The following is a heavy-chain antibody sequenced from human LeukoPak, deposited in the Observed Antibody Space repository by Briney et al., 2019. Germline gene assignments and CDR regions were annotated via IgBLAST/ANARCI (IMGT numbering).Heavy chain of an antibody. CDR1: GFTFSNYA. J-gene: IGHJ4*02. D-gene: IGHD6-19*01. CDR2: ISYDGSDT. CDR3: ARDHTSGWLRGFDY. Sequence: GRSLRLSCAAAGFTFSNYAMHCVHHAPGKGLERMAVISYDGSDTYYADSVKGRFTISRDNSKNTLYLRMNSLKADDTAVYYCARDHTSGWLRGFDYWGQGTLVTVSS. V-gene: IGHV3-30-3*01.